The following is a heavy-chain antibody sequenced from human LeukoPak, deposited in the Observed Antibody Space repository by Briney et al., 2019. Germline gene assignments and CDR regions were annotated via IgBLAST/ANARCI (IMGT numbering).Heavy chain of an antibody. CDR1: GYTFTSYY. Sequence: ASVKVSCKASGYTFTSYYMHWVRQAPGQGLEWMGIINPSGGSTSYAQKFQGRVTVTRGTSTSTVYMELSGLRSEDTAVYYCARKAVTFDYWGQGTLVTVSS. CDR2: INPSGGST. J-gene: IGHJ4*02. V-gene: IGHV1-46*01. D-gene: IGHD4-17*01. CDR3: ARKAVTFDY.